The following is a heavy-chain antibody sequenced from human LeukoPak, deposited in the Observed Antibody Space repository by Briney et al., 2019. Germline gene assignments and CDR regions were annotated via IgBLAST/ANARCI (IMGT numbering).Heavy chain of an antibody. D-gene: IGHD3-22*01. CDR2: VRYDSSNK. CDR1: GFTFSGYG. J-gene: IGHJ4*02. Sequence: GGSLRLSCAASGFTFSGYGMHWVRQAPGKGLEWVAFVRYDSSNKYYADSVKGRFTISRDNAKNSLYLQMNSLRAEDTAVYYCARDQFLGYDSSGYYGGGIYYWGQGTLVTVSS. V-gene: IGHV3-30*02. CDR3: ARDQFLGYDSSGYYGGGIYY.